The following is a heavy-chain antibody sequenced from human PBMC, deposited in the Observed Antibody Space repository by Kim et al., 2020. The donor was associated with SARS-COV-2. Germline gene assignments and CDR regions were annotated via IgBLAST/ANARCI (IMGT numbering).Heavy chain of an antibody. CDR2: ISSSSSYI. J-gene: IGHJ4*02. V-gene: IGHV3-21*01. Sequence: GGSLRLSCAASGFTFSTYSMNWVRQAPGKGLEWVSSISSSSSYIYYADSVKGRFTISRDNAKNSLYLHMNSLRAEDTAVYYCARAHIAAAGTFGYWGQGTLVTVSS. CDR1: GFTFSTYS. D-gene: IGHD6-13*01. CDR3: ARAHIAAAGTFGY.